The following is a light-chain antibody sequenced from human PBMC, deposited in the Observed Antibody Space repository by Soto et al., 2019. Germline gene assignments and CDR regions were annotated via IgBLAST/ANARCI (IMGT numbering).Light chain of an antibody. J-gene: IGKJ4*01. Sequence: EVVLTQSPASLSLSPGERATLSCGASQIVSSNYLAWYQQKPGLAPRLLIYDASTWATGVPDRFRGSGSGTDFTLTINRREPEDSAVYYCQQYGDGPRGTFGGGTKVEIK. V-gene: IGKV3D-20*01. CDR2: DAS. CDR1: QIVSSNY. CDR3: QQYGDGPRGT.